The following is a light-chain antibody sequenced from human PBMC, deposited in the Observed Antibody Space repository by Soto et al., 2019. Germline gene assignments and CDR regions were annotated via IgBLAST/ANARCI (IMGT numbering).Light chain of an antibody. J-gene: IGKJ1*01. CDR2: GTS. Sequence: EIVLTQSPGTLSLSPGERATLSCRASQTVSNSYLAWFQQKPGQAPRLLIYGTSSRATGVSDRFSGSGSGTDFILTISRLEPEDFAVYYCQQYGRSPGTFGQGTKVDIK. CDR3: QQYGRSPGT. V-gene: IGKV3-20*01. CDR1: QTVSNSY.